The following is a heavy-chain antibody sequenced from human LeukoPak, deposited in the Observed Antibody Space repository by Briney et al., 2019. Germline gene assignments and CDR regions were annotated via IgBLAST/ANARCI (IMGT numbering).Heavy chain of an antibody. J-gene: IGHJ1*01. Sequence: PSETLSPTCSVSGGSISSYYWTWIRQPPGKGLEWIGYRYYSGSTTYNPSLKSRVTISVDTSKSQFSLKLISVTAADTAIYYCARVRGDFKTYWGQGTLVTVSS. V-gene: IGHV4-59*01. D-gene: IGHD3-16*01. CDR2: RYYSGST. CDR1: GGSISSYY. CDR3: ARVRGDFKTY.